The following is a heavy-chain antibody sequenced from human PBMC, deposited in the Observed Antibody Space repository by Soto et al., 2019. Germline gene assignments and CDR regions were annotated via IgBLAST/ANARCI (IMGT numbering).Heavy chain of an antibody. CDR1: GFTFSSYA. Sequence: EVQLVESGGGLVQPGGSLRLSCAASGFTFSSYAMHWVRQAPGKGLEYVSAISSNGGSTYYATSVKGRFTISRDNSKNTLYLQMGSLRAEDIAVYYCASALGYAFDIWGQGTMVTVSS. D-gene: IGHD7-27*01. CDR3: ASALGYAFDI. J-gene: IGHJ3*02. V-gene: IGHV3-64*01. CDR2: ISSNGGST.